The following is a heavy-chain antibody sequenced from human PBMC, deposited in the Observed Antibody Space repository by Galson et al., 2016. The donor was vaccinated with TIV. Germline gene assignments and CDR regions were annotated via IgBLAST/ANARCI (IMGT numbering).Heavy chain of an antibody. D-gene: IGHD3-22*01. CDR3: ARDRYYDASGYYYYYYGMDV. Sequence: SLRLSCAVSGFSVKFYVMSWVRQAPGKGLEWVSTIYSGGSAFYADSVKGRFTISRDSSKNTLFLQMNNVRTDDTAVYYCARDRYYDASGYYYYYYGMDVWGQGTTVVVSS. CDR1: GFSVKFYV. V-gene: IGHV3-66*02. J-gene: IGHJ6*02. CDR2: IYSGGSA.